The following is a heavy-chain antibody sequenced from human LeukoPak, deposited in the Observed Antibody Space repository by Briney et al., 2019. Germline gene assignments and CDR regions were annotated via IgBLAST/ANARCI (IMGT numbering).Heavy chain of an antibody. V-gene: IGHV4-34*01. J-gene: IGHJ4*02. Sequence: SETLSLTCAVYGGSFSGYCWSWIRQPPGKGLEWIGEMNHSGSTNYNPSLKSRVTISVDTSKNQFSLKLSSVTAADTAVYYCARQAGGYWGQGTLVTVSS. D-gene: IGHD3-10*01. CDR3: ARQAGGY. CDR2: MNHSGST. CDR1: GGSFSGYC.